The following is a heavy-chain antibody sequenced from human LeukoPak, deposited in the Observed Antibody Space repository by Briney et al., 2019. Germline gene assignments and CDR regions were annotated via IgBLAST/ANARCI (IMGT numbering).Heavy chain of an antibody. J-gene: IGHJ4*02. V-gene: IGHV3-48*03. Sequence: GGSLRLSCAASGFTLSSYEMNWVRQAPGKGLEWVSYISSSDSTIYYADSVKGRFTISRENAKNSLYLQMSSLRAGNTAVYYCARTIEMATISYFDYWGQGTLVTVSS. CDR3: ARTIEMATISYFDY. D-gene: IGHD5-24*01. CDR1: GFTLSSYE. CDR2: ISSSDSTI.